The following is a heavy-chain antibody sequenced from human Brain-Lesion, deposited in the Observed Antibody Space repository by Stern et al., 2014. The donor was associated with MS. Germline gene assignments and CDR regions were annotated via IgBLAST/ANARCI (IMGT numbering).Heavy chain of an antibody. Sequence: QVQLQESGPGLVKPSGTLSLTCAVSGASITSNNWWSWVRQSPGKGLEWIGEIYHLGSTNYSPSLPSRVTISTDQSKNPFSLKLNSVTAADTALYYCARQHCTSINCEKYYFDYWGQGFIVIVSS. CDR2: IYHLGST. V-gene: IGHV4-4*02. CDR3: ARQHCTSINCEKYYFDY. CDR1: GASITSNNW. D-gene: IGHD2-2*01. J-gene: IGHJ4*02.